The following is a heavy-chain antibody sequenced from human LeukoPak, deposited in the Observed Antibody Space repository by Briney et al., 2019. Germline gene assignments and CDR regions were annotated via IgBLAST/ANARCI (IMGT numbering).Heavy chain of an antibody. D-gene: IGHD3-3*01. J-gene: IGHJ4*02. CDR1: GFTFSSYA. CDR3: AKALYYDFWTTNFDY. V-gene: IGHV3-9*01. Sequence: GGSLRLSCAASGFTFSSYAMSWVRQAPGKGLEWVSGISWNSGSIGYAGSVKGRFTISRDNAKNSLYLQMNSLRAEDTALYYCAKALYYDFWTTNFDYWGQGTLVTVSS. CDR2: ISWNSGSI.